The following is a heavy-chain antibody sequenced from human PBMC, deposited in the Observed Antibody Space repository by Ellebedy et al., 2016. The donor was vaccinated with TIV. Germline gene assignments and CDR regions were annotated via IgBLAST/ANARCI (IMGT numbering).Heavy chain of an antibody. CDR2: ISGSGGST. D-gene: IGHD1-26*01. J-gene: IGHJ4*02. CDR3: AKAIRVGATSLYFDY. CDR1: GFTFREYG. V-gene: IGHV3-23*01. Sequence: GESLKISXAASGFTFREYGLTWVRQAPGKGLEWVSSISGSGGSTYYADSVKGRFTISRDNSKNTLYLQMNSLRAEDTAVYYCAKAIRVGATSLYFDYWGQGTLVTVSS.